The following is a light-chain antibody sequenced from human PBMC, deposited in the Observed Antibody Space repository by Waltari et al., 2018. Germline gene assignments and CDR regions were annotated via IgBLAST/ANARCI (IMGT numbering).Light chain of an antibody. Sequence: SSELTQDPTVSVALGQTVRITCHGDSLRRYYPSWYQQRPGQAPILVFYGQSSRPSGVPDRFSGSISGNTASLTITGAQAEDEADYYCHSRDSSSTRFFGGGTRLTV. V-gene: IGLV3-19*01. CDR2: GQS. CDR3: HSRDSSSTRF. J-gene: IGLJ2*01. CDR1: SLRRYY.